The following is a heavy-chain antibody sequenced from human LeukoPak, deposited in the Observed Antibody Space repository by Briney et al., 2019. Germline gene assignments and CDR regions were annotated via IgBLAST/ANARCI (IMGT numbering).Heavy chain of an antibody. D-gene: IGHD2-21*02. CDR1: GFTFSSYE. J-gene: IGHJ4*02. Sequence: GGSLRLSCAASGFTFSSYEMNWVRQAPGKGLEWVSYISSSGSTIYYADSVKGRFTISRDNAKNSLYLQMNSLRAEDTAVYYCATSHCGGDCSRAFDYWGQGTLVTVSS. CDR2: ISSSGSTI. CDR3: ATSHCGGDCSRAFDY. V-gene: IGHV3-48*03.